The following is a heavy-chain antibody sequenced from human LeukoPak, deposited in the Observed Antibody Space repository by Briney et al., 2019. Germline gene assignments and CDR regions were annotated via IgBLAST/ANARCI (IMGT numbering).Heavy chain of an antibody. CDR3: ARDRSAAANGGFDY. Sequence: AGGSLRLSCAASGFTFSSYSMNWVRQAPGKGLEWVSSISSSSSYIYYADSVKGRFTISRDNAKNSLYLQMNSLRAEDTAVYYCARDRSAAANGGFDYWGQGTLVTVSS. V-gene: IGHV3-21*01. CDR1: GFTFSSYS. CDR2: ISSSSSYI. J-gene: IGHJ4*02. D-gene: IGHD3-16*01.